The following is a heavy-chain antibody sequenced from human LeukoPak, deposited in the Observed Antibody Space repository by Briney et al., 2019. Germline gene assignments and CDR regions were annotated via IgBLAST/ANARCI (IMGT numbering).Heavy chain of an antibody. Sequence: GGSLRLSCAASGFTFSDAKMSWVRQAPGRGLEWIGRIKTKTEGGTTDYAAPVKGRFTISRDDSQRTVYLQMASLKTEDTAVYYCSTGYGNYIVPWGQGTLVTVSS. V-gene: IGHV3-15*01. CDR3: STGYGNYIVP. D-gene: IGHD3-22*01. CDR1: GFTFSDAK. J-gene: IGHJ5*02. CDR2: IKTKTEGGTT.